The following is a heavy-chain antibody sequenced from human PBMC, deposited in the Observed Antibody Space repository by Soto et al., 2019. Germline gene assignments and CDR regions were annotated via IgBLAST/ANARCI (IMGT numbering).Heavy chain of an antibody. CDR3: ARERYSSGWYRTNWFDP. CDR2: IIPIFGTA. Sequence: ASVKVSCKASGGTFSSYAISWERQAPGQGLEWMGGIIPIFGTANYAQKFQGRVTITADKSTSTAYMELSSLRSEDTAVYYCARERYSSGWYRTNWFDPWGQGTMVTVYS. J-gene: IGHJ5*02. D-gene: IGHD6-19*01. CDR1: GGTFSSYA. V-gene: IGHV1-69*06.